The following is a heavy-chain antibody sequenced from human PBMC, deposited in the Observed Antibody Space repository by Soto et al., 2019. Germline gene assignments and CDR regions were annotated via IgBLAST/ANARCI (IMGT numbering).Heavy chain of an antibody. CDR3: ATTGIPAEDYYYYGMDV. CDR1: GYIFTSYW. CDR2: IYPGDSDT. J-gene: IGHJ6*02. V-gene: IGHV5-51*01. Sequence: GESLKISCNGSGYIFTSYWIGWVRQMPGKGLEWIGIIYPGDSDTRYSPSFQGQVTISADKSISTAYLQWSSLKASDTAMYYCATTGIPAEDYYYYGMDVWGQGTTVTVSS.